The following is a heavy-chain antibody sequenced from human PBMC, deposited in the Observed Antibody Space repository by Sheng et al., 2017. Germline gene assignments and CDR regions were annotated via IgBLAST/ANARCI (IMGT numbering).Heavy chain of an antibody. V-gene: IGHV3-30*02. CDR1: GFSFSGYA. J-gene: IGHJ4*02. D-gene: IGHD1-26*01. CDR3: AKDGPLCSGSSCSSFDY. Sequence: QVRLVESGGGVVQPGGSLRLSCAASGFSFSGYAMHWVRQAPGKGLDWVAFIWHDGGITHYADSVKGRFTISRDNSKNMVYLQMNSLTTEDTAVYYCAKDGPLCSGSSCSSFDYWGQGILVSVSS. CDR2: IWHDGGIT.